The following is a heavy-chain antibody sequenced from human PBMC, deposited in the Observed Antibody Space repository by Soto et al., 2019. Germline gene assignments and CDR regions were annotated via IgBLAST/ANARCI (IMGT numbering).Heavy chain of an antibody. Sequence: QVQLVQSGAEVKKPGSSVKVSCKASGGTFSRHAISWVRQAPGQGLEWMGGIVSIFDTTQYAQNFQGRVMITANESTSTADMELSSLRSEDTAVYYCARGLSGGDGFDYWGQGTLVTVSS. CDR3: ARGLSGGDGFDY. V-gene: IGHV1-69*01. CDR1: GGTFSRHA. CDR2: IVSIFDTT. D-gene: IGHD2-21*02. J-gene: IGHJ4*02.